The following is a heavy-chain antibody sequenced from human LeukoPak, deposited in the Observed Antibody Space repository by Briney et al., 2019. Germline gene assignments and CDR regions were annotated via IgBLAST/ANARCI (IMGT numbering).Heavy chain of an antibody. CDR2: ISSSSSTI. CDR3: GASRQFVGAFDI. CDR1: GFTFSSYE. Sequence: GGSLTLSCAASGFTFSSYELYWVRQAPGKGLEWISYISSSSSTIKYADSVRGRFTISRADARGSLFLQMNSLRAEDTAIYYCGASRQFVGAFDIWGQGTLVIVSS. V-gene: IGHV3-48*03. D-gene: IGHD3-10*01. J-gene: IGHJ3*02.